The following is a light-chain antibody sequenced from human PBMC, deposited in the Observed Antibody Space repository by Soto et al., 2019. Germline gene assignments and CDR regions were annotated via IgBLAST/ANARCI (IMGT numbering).Light chain of an antibody. V-gene: IGKV2-30*02. CDR2: KVS. CDR3: MQATHGYHT. CDR1: KSLVHSDGGTY. Sequence: DVVMTQSPLSLPVTLGQPASISCRSSKSLVHSDGGTYLNWFQQRSGQSPRRLIYKVSNRDSGVPDRFSGSGSGSDFTLEISRVEAEDVGVYYCMQATHGYHTFGQGTKLEIK. J-gene: IGKJ2*01.